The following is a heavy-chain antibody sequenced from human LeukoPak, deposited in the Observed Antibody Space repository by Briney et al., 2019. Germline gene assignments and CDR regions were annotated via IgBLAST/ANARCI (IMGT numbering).Heavy chain of an antibody. J-gene: IGHJ4*02. Sequence: GGSLILSCAASGFTFRSYWMSWVRQAPGKGLGWVANIKQDGSEKYYVDSVKGRFTISRDNAKNSLYLQMNSLRAEDTAVYYCASFIRQQLVHTDFDYWGQGTLVTVSS. CDR1: GFTFRSYW. D-gene: IGHD6-13*01. CDR2: IKQDGSEK. V-gene: IGHV3-7*02. CDR3: ASFIRQQLVHTDFDY.